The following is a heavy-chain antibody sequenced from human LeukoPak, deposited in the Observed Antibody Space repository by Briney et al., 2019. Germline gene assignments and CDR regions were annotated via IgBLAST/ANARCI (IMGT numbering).Heavy chain of an antibody. V-gene: IGHV3-74*01. J-gene: IGHJ4*02. CDR3: AKSTGWYSSSWYLTY. CDR2: INGDGRNI. D-gene: IGHD6-13*01. Sequence: PGGSLRLSCVASGFTFSSYWMHWVRQDPRKGLVWVSRINGDGRNINYADSVRGRFTISRDNAKNTLYLQMNSLRAEDTAVYYCAKSTGWYSSSWYLTYWGQGTLVTVSS. CDR1: GFTFSSYW.